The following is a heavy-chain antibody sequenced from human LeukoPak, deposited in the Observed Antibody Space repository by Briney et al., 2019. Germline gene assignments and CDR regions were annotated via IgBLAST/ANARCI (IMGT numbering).Heavy chain of an antibody. Sequence: ASVKVSCKASGGTFSSYAISWVRQAPGQGLEWMGRIIPIFGTANYAQKFQGRVTTTTDESTSTAYMELSSLRSEDTAVYYCARDPVYDSSGYLDDAFDIWGQGTMVTVSS. J-gene: IGHJ3*02. CDR1: GGTFSSYA. CDR2: IIPIFGTA. D-gene: IGHD3-22*01. CDR3: ARDPVYDSSGYLDDAFDI. V-gene: IGHV1-69*05.